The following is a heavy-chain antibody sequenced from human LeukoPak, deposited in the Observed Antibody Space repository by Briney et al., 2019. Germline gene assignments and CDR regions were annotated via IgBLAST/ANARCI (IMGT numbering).Heavy chain of an antibody. J-gene: IGHJ4*02. CDR3: ARVRGIAALGFDY. Sequence: PSETLSLTCTVSGGSISSSSYYWGWIRQPPGKGLEWIGSIYYSGSTYYNPSLKSRVTISVDTSKNQFSLKLSSVTAADTAVYYCARVRGIAALGFDYWGQGTLVTVSS. CDR2: IYYSGST. V-gene: IGHV4-39*07. D-gene: IGHD6-13*01. CDR1: GGSISSSSYY.